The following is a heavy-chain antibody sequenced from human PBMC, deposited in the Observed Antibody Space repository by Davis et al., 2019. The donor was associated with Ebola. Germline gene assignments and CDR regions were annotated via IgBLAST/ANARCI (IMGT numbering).Heavy chain of an antibody. CDR3: AGRPLGYCHSTSCPTTELSYYYMDV. CDR2: INAGNGNT. Sequence: ASVKVSCKASGYTFTSYAMHWVRQAPGQRLEWMGWINAGNGNTKYSQKFQGRVTMTRDTSTRTVYMELSSLRSEDTAVYYCAGRPLGYCHSTSCPTTELSYYYMDVWGKGTTVTVSS. J-gene: IGHJ6*03. CDR1: GYTFTSYA. D-gene: IGHD2-2*01. V-gene: IGHV1-3*01.